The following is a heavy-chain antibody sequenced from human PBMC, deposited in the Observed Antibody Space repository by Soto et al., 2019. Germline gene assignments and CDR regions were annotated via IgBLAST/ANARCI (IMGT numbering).Heavy chain of an antibody. V-gene: IGHV3-7*01. J-gene: IGHJ6*02. Sequence: EVQVVESGGGLVQPGGSLKLSCVASGFTFSNYWMSWVRQAPGKGLEWVANIKKDGSDKNYVDSVEGRFSIFRDNAKNSLHLQMYGLRAEDTAVYYCARDLGTALAGFDYGMDVWGQGTTVTVSS. CDR1: GFTFSNYW. CDR3: ARDLGTALAGFDYGMDV. CDR2: IKKDGSDK. D-gene: IGHD5-12*01.